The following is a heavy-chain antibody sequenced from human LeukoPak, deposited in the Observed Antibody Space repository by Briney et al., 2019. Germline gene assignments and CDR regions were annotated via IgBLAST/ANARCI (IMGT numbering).Heavy chain of an antibody. CDR3: AKSGRWSSYCFDY. CDR2: VSASGNTT. D-gene: IGHD4-23*01. J-gene: IGHJ4*02. CDR1: GFTFSSFA. V-gene: IGHV3-23*01. Sequence: QPGGSLRLSCAASGFTFSSFAMSWVRQTPGKGLEWVSAVSASGNTTYYADSVKGRLTISRDNSKNALYLQMHTLRADDTAVHYCAKSGRWSSYCFDYWGQGTLVTVSS.